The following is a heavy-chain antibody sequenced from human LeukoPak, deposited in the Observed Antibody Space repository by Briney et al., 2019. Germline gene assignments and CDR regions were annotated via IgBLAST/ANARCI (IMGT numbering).Heavy chain of an antibody. D-gene: IGHD6-13*01. CDR2: INHSGST. J-gene: IGHJ4*02. CDR1: GGSFSGYY. CDR3: AIHSSSWYGRYFDY. V-gene: IGHV4-34*01. Sequence: SETLSLTCAVYGGSFSGYYWSWIRQPPGKGLEWIGEINHSGSTNYNPSLKSRVTISVDTSKNQFSLKLSSVTAADTAVYYCAIHSSSWYGRYFDYWGQGTLVTVSS.